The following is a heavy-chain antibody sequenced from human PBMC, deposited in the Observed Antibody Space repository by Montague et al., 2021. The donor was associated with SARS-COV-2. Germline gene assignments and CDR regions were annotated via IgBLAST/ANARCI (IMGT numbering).Heavy chain of an antibody. CDR2: IYFSGSA. J-gene: IGHJ4*02. D-gene: IGHD3-9*01. Sequence: SETLSLTCTVSGGAISTSSFHWGWVRQSPGKGLEWIATIYFSGSAYYNPSLKSRVSISIDTSKNKFSLKLTSVTPADTAVYYCARAANILSGFYNHPFEYWGQGILVAVSS. CDR3: ARAANILSGFYNHPFEY. CDR1: GGAISTSSFH. V-gene: IGHV4-39*07.